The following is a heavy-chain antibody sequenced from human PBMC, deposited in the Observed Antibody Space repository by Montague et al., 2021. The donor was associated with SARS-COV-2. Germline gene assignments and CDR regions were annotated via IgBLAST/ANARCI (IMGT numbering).Heavy chain of an antibody. V-gene: IGHV4-59*01. Sequence: SETLSLTCTVSGGSISSYSWTWIRQPPGKGLVWIGHIISTGSTNYNPSLKSRVTISVDTSKNQFSLKLSSVTAAFTAVYYCARGFDLWGHGTLVTVSS. J-gene: IGHJ2*01. CDR3: ARGFDL. CDR1: GGSISSYS. CDR2: IISTGST.